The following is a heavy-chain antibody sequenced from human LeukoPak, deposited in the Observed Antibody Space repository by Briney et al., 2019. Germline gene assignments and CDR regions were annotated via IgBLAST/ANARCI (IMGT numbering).Heavy chain of an antibody. CDR2: IRDDGGEI. J-gene: IGHJ4*02. D-gene: IGHD1-26*01. CDR1: GFTFSSYW. CDR3: ARDKPRGSYYGSIFDS. Sequence: SGGSLRPSCEASGFTFSSYWMSWVRQAPGKGLEWVANIRDDGGEIYYVDSVKGRFTISRDNAKSSLFLQMNSLRAEDAAVYYCARDKPRGSYYGSIFDSWGQGTLVTVSS. V-gene: IGHV3-7*01.